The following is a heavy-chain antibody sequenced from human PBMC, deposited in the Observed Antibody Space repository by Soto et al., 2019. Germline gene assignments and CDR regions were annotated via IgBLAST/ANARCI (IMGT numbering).Heavy chain of an antibody. CDR1: GGSISSSSYY. CDR3: ARHVRRDGYNCRWFDP. Sequence: QLQLQESGPGLVKPSETLSLTCTVSGGSISSSSYYWGWIRQPPGKGLEWIGSIYYSGSTYYNPSLKSRVTISVDTSKNQFSLKLSSVTAADTAVYYCARHVRRDGYNCRWFDPWGQGTLVTVSS. CDR2: IYYSGST. V-gene: IGHV4-39*01. D-gene: IGHD5-12*01. J-gene: IGHJ5*02.